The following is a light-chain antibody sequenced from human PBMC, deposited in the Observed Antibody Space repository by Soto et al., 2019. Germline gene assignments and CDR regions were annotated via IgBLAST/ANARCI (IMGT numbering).Light chain of an antibody. CDR3: TSYTITSPYV. V-gene: IGLV2-14*01. Sequence: QSALTQPASMSGSPGQSITISCTGTGSDIGRYNFVSWYQHHPGKAPKLIIYEATKRPSGVSYRFSGSKSGNTASLTISGLQAEDEADYYCTSYTITSPYVFGTGTKLTVL. CDR2: EAT. J-gene: IGLJ1*01. CDR1: GSDIGRYNF.